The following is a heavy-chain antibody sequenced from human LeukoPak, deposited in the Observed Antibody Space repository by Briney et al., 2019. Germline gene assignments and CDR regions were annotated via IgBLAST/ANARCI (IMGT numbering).Heavy chain of an antibody. CDR2: IYWNDDK. CDR1: GFSLSTSGVG. D-gene: IGHD3-9*01. CDR3: AHRRHDILTGYLNYFDY. Sequence: SGPTLVKPTQTLTLTCTFSGFSLSTSGVGVGWIRQPPGMALEWLALIYWNDDKRYSPSLKSRLTITKDTSKNQVVLTMTNMDPVDTATYYCAHRRHDILTGYLNYFDYWGQGTLVTVSS. V-gene: IGHV2-5*01. J-gene: IGHJ4*02.